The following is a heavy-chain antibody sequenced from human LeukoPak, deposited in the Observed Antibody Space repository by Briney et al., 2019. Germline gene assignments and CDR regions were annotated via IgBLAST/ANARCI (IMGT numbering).Heavy chain of an antibody. J-gene: IGHJ6*02. V-gene: IGHV6-1*01. D-gene: IGHD6-13*01. Sequence: SQTLSLTSAISGDSVSSNSAAWNWIRQSPSRGLEWLGRTYYRAKWYNDYAVSVKSRITITPDTSKNQFSLQLTSVTPEDTAVYYCASTGYSSSWPSIDYGMDVWGQGTTVTVSS. CDR3: ASTGYSSSWPSIDYGMDV. CDR2: TYYRAKWYN. CDR1: GDSVSSNSAA.